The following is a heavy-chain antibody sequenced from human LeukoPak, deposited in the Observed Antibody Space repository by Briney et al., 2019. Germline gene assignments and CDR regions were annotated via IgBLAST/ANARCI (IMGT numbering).Heavy chain of an antibody. Sequence: GGSLRLSCAASGFTFSSYWMHWVRQAPGKGLVWVSRINNDGSNTDSADSVKGRFTISRDNAKDTLYLQMNSLRVEDTAVYYCARRDCSSGSCYLDYWGQGTLVTFSS. V-gene: IGHV3-74*01. CDR3: ARRDCSSGSCYLDY. CDR1: GFTFSSYW. D-gene: IGHD2-15*01. CDR2: INNDGSNT. J-gene: IGHJ4*02.